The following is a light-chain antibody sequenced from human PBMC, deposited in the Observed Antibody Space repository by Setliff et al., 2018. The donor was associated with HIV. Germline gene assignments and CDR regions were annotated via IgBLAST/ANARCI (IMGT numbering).Light chain of an antibody. CDR2: EVR. CDR3: SSYAITNTLP. CDR1: SSDVGGYNY. J-gene: IGLJ1*01. Sequence: QSVLTQPASVSGSPGQSITTACTGTSSDVGGYNYVSWYQQHPGKAPKLIIYEVRNRPSGVSNRFSGSKSGNTASLTISGLQAEDEGDYYCSSYAITNTLPFGTGTKGTVL. V-gene: IGLV2-14*01.